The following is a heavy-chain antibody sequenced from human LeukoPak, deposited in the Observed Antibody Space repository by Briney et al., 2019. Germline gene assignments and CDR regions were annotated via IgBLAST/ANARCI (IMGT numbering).Heavy chain of an antibody. V-gene: IGHV3-23*01. CDR1: GFTNYA. J-gene: IGHJ5*02. CDR3: AKDESGYCTSTSCYKWFDP. Sequence: GGSLRLSCAASGFTNYAMSWVRQAPGKGLEWVPTISGNGGNTYYADSVKGRFTISRDNSKNTLYLQMNSLRAEDTAVYYCAKDESGYCTSTSCYKWFDPWGQGTLVTVSS. CDR2: ISGNGGNT. D-gene: IGHD2-2*02.